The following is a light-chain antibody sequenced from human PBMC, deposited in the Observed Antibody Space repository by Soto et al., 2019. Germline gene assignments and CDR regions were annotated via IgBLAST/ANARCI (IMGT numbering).Light chain of an antibody. Sequence: AIRMTQSPSSLSASTGDRVTITCRASQGISSYLAWYQQKPGKAPKLLIYAASTLQSGVPSRFSGSGSGTDFTLTINGLQSEDFATYYCQQYYSYPLTFGQGTRLEIK. CDR3: QQYYSYPLT. V-gene: IGKV1-8*01. J-gene: IGKJ5*01. CDR2: AAS. CDR1: QGISSY.